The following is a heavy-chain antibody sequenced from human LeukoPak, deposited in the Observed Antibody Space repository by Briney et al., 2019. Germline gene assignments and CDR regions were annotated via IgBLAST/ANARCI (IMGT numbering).Heavy chain of an antibody. Sequence: WETLSLSCSVSGYSFTNGYCWACLRQPPGKGVVGVGSNDYSRSTYYNPSLKSRVTISVDTSKNQFSLKVSSVTAADTAVYYCARNPHVVVVGAKIYWFDPWGQGTLVTVSS. CDR1: GYSFTNGYC. J-gene: IGHJ5*02. CDR2: NDYSRST. D-gene: IGHD2-21*01. CDR3: ARNPHVVVVGAKIYWFDP. V-gene: IGHV4-38-2*02.